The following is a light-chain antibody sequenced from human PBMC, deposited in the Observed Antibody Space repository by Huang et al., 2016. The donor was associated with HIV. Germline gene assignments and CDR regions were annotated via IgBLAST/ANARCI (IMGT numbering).Light chain of an antibody. Sequence: EIVMTQSPATLSVSPGERATLSCRASQSISSNLAWYQQQPGQAPRLLMYGASTRATGIPATFSGSGSGTEFTLTISSLQSEDFAVYYCQQYDNWPPLTFGGGTKVEIK. CDR3: QQYDNWPPLT. CDR2: GAS. V-gene: IGKV3D-15*01. J-gene: IGKJ4*01. CDR1: QSISSN.